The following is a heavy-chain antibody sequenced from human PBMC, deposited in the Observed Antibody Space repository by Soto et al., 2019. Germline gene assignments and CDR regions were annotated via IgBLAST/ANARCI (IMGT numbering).Heavy chain of an antibody. Sequence: EVQLLESGGGLVQPGGSLRLSCAASGFTFSSYAMSWVRQAPGKGLEWVSAISGSGGSTYYADSVKGRFTISRDNSKNPLYLQMNGLRAADTAVYYCANEGYEGYGFDYWGQGTLVTFAA. CDR3: ANEGYEGYGFDY. CDR1: GFTFSSYA. D-gene: IGHD3-16*01. J-gene: IGHJ4*02. CDR2: ISGSGGST. V-gene: IGHV3-23*01.